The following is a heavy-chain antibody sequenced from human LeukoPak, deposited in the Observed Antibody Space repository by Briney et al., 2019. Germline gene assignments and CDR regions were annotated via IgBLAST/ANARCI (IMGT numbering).Heavy chain of an antibody. D-gene: IGHD1-1*01. Sequence: PSETLSLTCAVYGGSFSGYYWSWIRQPTGKGLEWIGEINHSGSTNYNPSLKSRVTISVDTSKNQFSLKLSSVTAADTAVYYCARVRGRTGTTPGGAFDIWGQGTMVTVSS. CDR3: ARVRGRTGTTPGGAFDI. J-gene: IGHJ3*02. CDR1: GGSFSGYY. CDR2: INHSGST. V-gene: IGHV4-34*01.